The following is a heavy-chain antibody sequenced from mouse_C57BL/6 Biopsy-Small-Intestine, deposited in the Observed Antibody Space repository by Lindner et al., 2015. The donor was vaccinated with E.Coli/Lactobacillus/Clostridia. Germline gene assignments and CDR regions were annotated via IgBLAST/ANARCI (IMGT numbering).Heavy chain of an antibody. J-gene: IGHJ4*01. CDR3: TSGALLSMDY. CDR2: IDPENGDT. Sequence: VQLQESGPELVKPGASVKLSCKASGYTFTSYDINWVKQRPGQGLEWIGWIDPENGDTEYASKFQGKATITADTSSNTAYLQLSSLTSEDTAVYYCTSGALLSMDYWGQGTSVTVSS. D-gene: IGHD2-10*01. V-gene: IGHV14-4*01. CDR1: GYTFTSYD.